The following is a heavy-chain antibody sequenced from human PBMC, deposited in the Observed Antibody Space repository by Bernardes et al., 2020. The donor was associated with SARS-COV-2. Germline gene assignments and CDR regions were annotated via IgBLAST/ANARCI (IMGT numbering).Heavy chain of an antibody. CDR1: GFTFSAYA. J-gene: IGHJ5*02. CDR2: IRRKAYGGTT. CDR3: TRYVVVTAMVVDP. D-gene: IGHD2-21*02. Sequence: LFLSCTASGFTFSAYALSWFRQAPGKGLEWVGFIRRKAYGGTTEYAASVKGRFTISRDDSKSIAYLQMNSLKTEDTAVYYCTRYVVVTAMVVDPWGQGTRVTVSS. V-gene: IGHV3-49*03.